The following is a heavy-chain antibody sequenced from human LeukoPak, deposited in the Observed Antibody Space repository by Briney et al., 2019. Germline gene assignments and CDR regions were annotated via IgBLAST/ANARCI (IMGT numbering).Heavy chain of an antibody. D-gene: IGHD6-13*01. J-gene: IGHJ4*02. CDR1: GYSFNDYA. CDR3: ARSIWYNRQYYFDS. CDR2: INCGNGKT. Sequence: APVKVSCKASGYSFNDYAMQWVRQAPGQRLEWMGWINCGNGKTKYSEKFQGRVTITRDQSATTAYMDLSSLRSEDTAVYYCARSIWYNRQYYFDSWGQGTLVTVSS. V-gene: IGHV1-3*01.